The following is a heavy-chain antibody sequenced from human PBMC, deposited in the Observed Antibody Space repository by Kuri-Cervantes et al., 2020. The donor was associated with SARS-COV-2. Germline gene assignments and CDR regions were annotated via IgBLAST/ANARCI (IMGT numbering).Heavy chain of an antibody. Sequence: GESLKISCSASGFTFSSYAMHWVRQAPGKGLEWLAASSDSGVDTNHADSVKGRFTISRDNSKNAPYLQMNSLRAEDTAVYYCARDDYGGNSIDYWGQGTLVTVSS. CDR2: SSDSGVDT. D-gene: IGHD4-23*01. CDR3: ARDDYGGNSIDY. J-gene: IGHJ4*02. CDR1: GFTFSSYA. V-gene: IGHV3-23*01.